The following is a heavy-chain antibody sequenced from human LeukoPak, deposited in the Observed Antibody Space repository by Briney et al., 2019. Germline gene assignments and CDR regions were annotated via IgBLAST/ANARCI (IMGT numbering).Heavy chain of an antibody. CDR2: FYHGGST. J-gene: IGHJ6*03. V-gene: IGHV4-38-2*02. D-gene: IGHD3-16*01. CDR3: ASGATSWAHMDV. CDR1: GYSITSDYY. Sequence: SETLSLTCTVSGYSITSDYYWGWIRQPPGKGLEWIGSFYHGGSTYYNPSLKSRVTISVDTSKNQFSLKLSSVTAADTAVYYCASGATSWAHMDVWGKGTTVTVSS.